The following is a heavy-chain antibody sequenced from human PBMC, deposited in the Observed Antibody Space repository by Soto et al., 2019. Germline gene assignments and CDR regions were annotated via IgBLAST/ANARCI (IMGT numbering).Heavy chain of an antibody. V-gene: IGHV4-31*03. CDR2: IYYSGST. D-gene: IGHD5-18*01. CDR3: ARVSDVDTAKAFDY. Sequence: SETLSLTCTVSGGSISSGGYYWSWIRQHPGKGLEWIGYIYYSGSTYYDPSLKSRVTISVDTPKNQFSLKLSSVTAADTAVYYCARVSDVDTAKAFDYWGQGTLVTVSS. J-gene: IGHJ4*02. CDR1: GGSISSGGYY.